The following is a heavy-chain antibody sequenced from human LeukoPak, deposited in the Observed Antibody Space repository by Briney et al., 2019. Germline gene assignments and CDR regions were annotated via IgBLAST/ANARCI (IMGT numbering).Heavy chain of an antibody. J-gene: IGHJ4*02. V-gene: IGHV3-73*01. CDR2: IRSKANSYAT. D-gene: IGHD5-18*01. Sequence: HTGGSLRLSCAASGFTFSGSAMHWVRQASGKGLEWVGRIRSKANSYATAYAASVKGRFTISRDDSKNTAYLQMNSLKTEDTAVYYCTRHEYGYSYGYVSIAGDYWGQGTLVTVSS. CDR1: GFTFSGSA. CDR3: TRHEYGYSYGYVSIAGDY.